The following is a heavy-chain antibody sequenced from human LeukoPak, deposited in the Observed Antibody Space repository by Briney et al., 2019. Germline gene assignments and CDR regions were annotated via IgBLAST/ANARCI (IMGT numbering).Heavy chain of an antibody. J-gene: IGHJ6*04. V-gene: IGHV4-4*02. CDR3: ARDTVVPAAIEGYGMDV. CDR1: VGSISSSNW. CDR2: IYHSGST. Sequence: SDTLSLTCAVSVGSISSSNWWSWVGPPPGKGLEWSGEIYHSGSTNYNPSLKSRVTISVDKSKNQFSLKLSSVTAADTAVYYCARDTVVPAAIEGYGMDVWGKGTTVTVSS. D-gene: IGHD2-2*01.